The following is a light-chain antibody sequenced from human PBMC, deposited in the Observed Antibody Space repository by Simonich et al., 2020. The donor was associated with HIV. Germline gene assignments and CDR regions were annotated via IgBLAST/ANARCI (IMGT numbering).Light chain of an antibody. CDR3: QQSFSTPWT. CDR2: AAS. Sequence: DIQMTQSPSSLSASVGDRVTVSCRASQSISSYLNWYQQKPGKAPKLLSYAASSLQRGVPSRVSGSASGTDFTLTISSLQPEDFATYYCQQSFSTPWTFGQGTTVDIK. J-gene: IGKJ1*01. CDR1: QSISSY. V-gene: IGKV1-39*01.